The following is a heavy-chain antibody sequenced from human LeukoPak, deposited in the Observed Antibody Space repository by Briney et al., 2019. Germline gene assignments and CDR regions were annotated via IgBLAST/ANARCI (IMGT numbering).Heavy chain of an antibody. CDR1: GFTFSSYS. J-gene: IGHJ4*02. Sequence: GGSLRLSCAASGFTFSSYSMNWVRQAPGKGLEWVSYISSSSSTIKYADSVKGRFTISRDNAKKSMYLQMNSLRAEDTAVYYCARDPQGPYDSSGYYFDYWGQGTLVTVSS. CDR3: ARDPQGPYDSSGYYFDY. D-gene: IGHD3-22*01. V-gene: IGHV3-48*04. CDR2: ISSSSSTI.